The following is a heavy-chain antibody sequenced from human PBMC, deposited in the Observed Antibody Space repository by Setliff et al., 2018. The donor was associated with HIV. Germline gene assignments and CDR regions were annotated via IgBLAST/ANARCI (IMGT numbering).Heavy chain of an antibody. CDR2: INWNGGST. V-gene: IGHV3-20*01. J-gene: IGHJ6*02. D-gene: IGHD3-22*01. Sequence: GGSLRLSCAASGFTFDDYGMSWVRQAPGKGLEWVSGINWNGGSTGYADSVKGRFTISRDNAKNSLYLQMNSLRAEDTALYHCARDYHAFRMIVVVDNYYGMDVWGQGTTVTVSS. CDR1: GFTFDDYG. CDR3: ARDYHAFRMIVVVDNYYGMDV.